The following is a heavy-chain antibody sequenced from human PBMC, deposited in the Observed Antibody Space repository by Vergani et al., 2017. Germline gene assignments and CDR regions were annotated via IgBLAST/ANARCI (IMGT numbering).Heavy chain of an antibody. V-gene: IGHV3-23*01. CDR1: GFTFSSYA. D-gene: IGHD3-10*01. CDR3: AKDRLLWFGELTEYYFDY. CDR2: ISGSGGST. J-gene: IGHJ4*02. Sequence: EVQLLESGGGLVQPGGSLKLSCAASGFTFSSYAMSWVRQAPGKGLEWVSAISGSGGSTKDADSVKGRFPISRDNSKNTLYLQMNSLRAEDTALYYCAKDRLLWFGELTEYYFDYWGQGTLVTVSA.